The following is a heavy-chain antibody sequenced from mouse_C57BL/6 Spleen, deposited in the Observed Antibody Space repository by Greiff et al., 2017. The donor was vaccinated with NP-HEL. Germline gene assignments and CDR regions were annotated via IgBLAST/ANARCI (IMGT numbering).Heavy chain of an antibody. CDR1: GYTFTSYW. CDR2: INPSNGGT. D-gene: IGHD4-1*01. J-gene: IGHJ1*03. CDR3: ARPGTSWYFDV. V-gene: IGHV1-53*01. Sequence: QVQLQQPGTELVKPGASVKLSCKASGYTFTSYWMHWVKQRPGQGLEWIGNINPSNGGTNYNEKFKSKATLTVDKSSSTAYMELRSLTSEDSAVYYCARPGTSWYFDVWGTGTTVTVSS.